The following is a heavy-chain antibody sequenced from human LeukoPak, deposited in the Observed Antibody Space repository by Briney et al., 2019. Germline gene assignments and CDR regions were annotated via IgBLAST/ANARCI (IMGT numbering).Heavy chain of an antibody. CDR3: ARTRWLQSLFDY. V-gene: IGHV4-34*01. J-gene: IGHJ4*02. CDR2: INHSGST. CDR1: GVSFSGYY. D-gene: IGHD5-24*01. Sequence: SETLSLTCVVYGVSFSGYYWSWIRQPPGKGLEWIGEINHSGSTNYNPSLKSRVTISVDTSKNQSSLKLRSVTAADTAAYYCARTRWLQSLFDYWGQGTLVTVSS.